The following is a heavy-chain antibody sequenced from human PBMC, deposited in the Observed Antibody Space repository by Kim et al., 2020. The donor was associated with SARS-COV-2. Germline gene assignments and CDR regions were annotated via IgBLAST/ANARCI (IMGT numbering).Heavy chain of an antibody. CDR3: ARHAQASNAFDI. V-gene: IGHV5-51*01. Sequence: RYSPSFQGQVTIPADKSISTAYLQWSSLKASDTAMYYCARHAQASNAFDIWGQGTMVTVSS. J-gene: IGHJ3*02.